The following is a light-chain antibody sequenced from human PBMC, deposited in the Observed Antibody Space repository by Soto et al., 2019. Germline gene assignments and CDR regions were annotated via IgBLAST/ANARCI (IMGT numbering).Light chain of an antibody. CDR1: QSVSSN. J-gene: IGKJ1*01. Sequence: EIVMTQSLATLSVSPGERATLSCRASQSVSSNLAWYQQKPGQAPRLLIYDASTRATGIPARISGSGSGTEFTLTISSLQSEDFAVYYCQQYNKWRTFGQGTKVDIK. CDR2: DAS. CDR3: QQYNKWRT. V-gene: IGKV3-15*01.